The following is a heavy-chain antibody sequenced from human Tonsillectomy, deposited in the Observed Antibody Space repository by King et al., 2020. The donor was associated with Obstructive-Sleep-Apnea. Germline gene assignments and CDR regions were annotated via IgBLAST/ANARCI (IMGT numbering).Heavy chain of an antibody. V-gene: IGHV7-4-1*02. CDR3: ARVGVDDYVWGSYRTRGADY. J-gene: IGHJ4*02. CDR1: GYTFTSYA. CDR2: INTNTGNP. Sequence: VQLVESGSELKKPGASVKVSCKASGYTFTSYAMNWVRQAPGQGLEWMGWINTNTGNPTYAQGFTGRFVFSLDTSVSTAYLQISSLKAEDTAVYYCARVGVDDYVWGSYRTRGADYWGQGTLVAVSS. D-gene: IGHD3-16*02.